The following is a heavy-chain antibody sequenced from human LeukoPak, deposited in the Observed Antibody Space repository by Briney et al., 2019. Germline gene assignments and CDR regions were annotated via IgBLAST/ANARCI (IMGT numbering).Heavy chain of an antibody. D-gene: IGHD2-2*01. J-gene: IGHJ3*02. CDR1: GGTFSSYA. CDR3: ARVGSDCSSTSCTPVAFDI. Sequence: SVKVSCKASGGTFSSYAISWVRQAPGQGLEWMGGIIPIFGTANYAQKFQGRVTITADESTSTAYMELSSLRSEDTAVYYCARVGSDCSSTSCTPVAFDIWGQGTMVTVSS. CDR2: IIPIFGTA. V-gene: IGHV1-69*01.